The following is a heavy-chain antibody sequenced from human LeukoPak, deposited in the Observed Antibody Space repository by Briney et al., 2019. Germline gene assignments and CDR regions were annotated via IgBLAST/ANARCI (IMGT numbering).Heavy chain of an antibody. Sequence: PGGSLRLSCAASGFTFSSYAMHWVRQAPGKGLEWVAVISYDGSNKYYADSVKGRFTISRDNSKNTLYLQMNSLRAEDTAVYYCASEWGFAYWGQGTLVTVSS. CDR1: GFTFSSYA. V-gene: IGHV3-30*04. D-gene: IGHD7-27*01. CDR3: ASEWGFAY. J-gene: IGHJ4*02. CDR2: ISYDGSNK.